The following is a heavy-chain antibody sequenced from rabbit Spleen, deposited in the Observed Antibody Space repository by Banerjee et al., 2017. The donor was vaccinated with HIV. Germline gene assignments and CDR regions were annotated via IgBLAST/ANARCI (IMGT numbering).Heavy chain of an antibody. CDR1: GFSFASGYD. D-gene: IGHD8-1*01. Sequence: QEQLVESGGGLVKPGASRTLTCKAAGFSFASGYDMCWVRRAPGKGLEWVACDYAGSSGSTYSATWAKGRFTISKTSSTTVTLQMTSLTAADTATYFCARDAGTSFSTYGMDLWAQGPWSPS. J-gene: IGHJ6*01. V-gene: IGHV1S45*01. CDR2: DYAGSSGST. CDR3: ARDAGTSFSTYGMDL.